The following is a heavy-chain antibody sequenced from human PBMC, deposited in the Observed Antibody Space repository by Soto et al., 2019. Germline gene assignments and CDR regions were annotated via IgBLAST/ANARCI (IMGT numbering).Heavy chain of an antibody. CDR3: AKVSSSWYAGFFGL. Sequence: AGGSIRLPCTASGFTFSWHAVTWVRQAPGKGLEWVSGLSDSGGSIYYADSVKGRFTISRDNSMNTLYLQMNTLRAEDTAIYYCAKVSSSWYAGFFGLWGQGTLVTVSS. CDR1: GFTFSWHA. V-gene: IGHV3-23*01. D-gene: IGHD6-13*01. CDR2: LSDSGGSI. J-gene: IGHJ4*01.